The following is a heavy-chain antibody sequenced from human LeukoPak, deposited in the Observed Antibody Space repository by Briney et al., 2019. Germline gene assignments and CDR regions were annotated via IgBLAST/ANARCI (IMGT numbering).Heavy chain of an antibody. D-gene: IGHD5-18*01. V-gene: IGHV3-21*01. CDR1: GFTFSSYS. Sequence: GRSLRLSCAASGFTFSSYSMDWVRQAPGKGLEWVSSISNSSSYIYYADSVKGRFTISRDNAKNSLYLQMNSLRAEDTAVYYCARDPVKGYSYGYTDYWGQGTLVTVSS. CDR2: ISNSSSYI. J-gene: IGHJ4*02. CDR3: ARDPVKGYSYGYTDY.